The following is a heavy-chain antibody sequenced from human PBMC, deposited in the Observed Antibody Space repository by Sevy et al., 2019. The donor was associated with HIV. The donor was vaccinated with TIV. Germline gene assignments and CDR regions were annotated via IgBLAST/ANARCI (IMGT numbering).Heavy chain of an antibody. Sequence: GGSLRLSCAASGFTFSDYYMSWFRQAPGKGLEWVSYISSSGSTIYYGDSVKGRFTISRDNAKNSLYLQMNSLRAEDTAVYYCARSQITNYLSDAFDIWGQGTKVTVSS. V-gene: IGHV3-11*01. CDR2: ISSSGSTI. D-gene: IGHD3-16*01. CDR3: ARSQITNYLSDAFDI. J-gene: IGHJ3*02. CDR1: GFTFSDYY.